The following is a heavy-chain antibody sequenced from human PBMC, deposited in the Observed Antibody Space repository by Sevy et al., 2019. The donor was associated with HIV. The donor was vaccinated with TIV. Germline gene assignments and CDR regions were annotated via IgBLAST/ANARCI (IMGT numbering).Heavy chain of an antibody. CDR2: ISRNSGSI. V-gene: IGHV3-9*01. D-gene: IGHD2-15*01. J-gene: IGHJ6*02. CDR1: GFTFDDYA. Sequence: SLKISCAASGFTFDDYAMHWVRQAPGKGLEWVSGISRNSGSIGYADSVKGRFTISRDNAKNSLYLQMNSLRAEDTALYYCAKDMRYCSGGSCYNYGMDVWGQGTTVTVSS. CDR3: AKDMRYCSGGSCYNYGMDV.